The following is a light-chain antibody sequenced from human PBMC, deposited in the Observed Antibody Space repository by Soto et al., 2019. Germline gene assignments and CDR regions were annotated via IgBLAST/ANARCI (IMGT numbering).Light chain of an antibody. V-gene: IGKV1-39*01. CDR1: QDINVY. J-gene: IGKJ2*03. CDR2: SAS. CDR3: QHGYVVPYS. Sequence: DIQMTQSPSSVSASIGDTVTITCRPSQDINVYLKWYQQKPGEVPKVXIYSASTLQSGVPSRFSGSESETEFTLTIRSLQPEDFATYYCQHGYVVPYSFGQGTQVDIK.